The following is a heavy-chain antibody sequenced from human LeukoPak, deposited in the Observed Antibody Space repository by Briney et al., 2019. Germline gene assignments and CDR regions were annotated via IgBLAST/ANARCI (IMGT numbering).Heavy chain of an antibody. CDR2: ISWNSGSI. Sequence: GGSLRLSCAASGFTFSSYAMSWVRQAPGKGLEWVSGISWNSGSIGYADSVKGRFTISRDNAKNSLYLQMNSLRAEDTALYYCAKEYYYDSSGHLTSDAFDLWGQGTMVTVSS. D-gene: IGHD3-22*01. V-gene: IGHV3-9*01. CDR1: GFTFSSYA. CDR3: AKEYYYDSSGHLTSDAFDL. J-gene: IGHJ3*01.